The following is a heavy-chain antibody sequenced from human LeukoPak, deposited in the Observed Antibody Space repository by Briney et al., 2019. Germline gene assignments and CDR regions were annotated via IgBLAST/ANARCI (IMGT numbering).Heavy chain of an antibody. CDR1: GFTFSSYS. D-gene: IGHD2-2*01. J-gene: IGHJ6*02. V-gene: IGHV3-48*01. CDR2: ISSSSSTI. Sequence: PGGSLRLSCAASGFTFSSYSMKWVRQAPGKGLEWVSYISSSSSTIYYADSVKGRFTISRDNAKNSLYLQMNSLRAEDTAVYYCARGAREYQLLGDYYYGMDVWGQGTTVTVSS. CDR3: ARGAREYQLLGDYYYGMDV.